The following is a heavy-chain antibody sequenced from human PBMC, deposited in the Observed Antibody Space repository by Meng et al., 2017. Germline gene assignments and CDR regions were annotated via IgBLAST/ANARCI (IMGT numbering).Heavy chain of an antibody. D-gene: IGHD1-1*01. Sequence: GESLKISCKGSGYSFTSYWIGWVRQMPGKGLEWMGIIYPGDSDTRYSPSFQGQVTISADKSISTAYLQWSSMKASDTAIYYCARKGKNTYNIYYFDYWGQGARVTVSS. CDR3: ARKGKNTYNIYYFDY. CDR1: GYSFTSYW. CDR2: IYPGDSDT. J-gene: IGHJ4*02. V-gene: IGHV5-51*01.